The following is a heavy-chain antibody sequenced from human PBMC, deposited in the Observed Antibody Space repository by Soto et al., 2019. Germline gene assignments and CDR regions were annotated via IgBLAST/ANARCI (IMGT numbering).Heavy chain of an antibody. J-gene: IGHJ4*01. CDR2: INPNSGGT. CDR3: ARDQGVTSELFNY. D-gene: IGHD3-10*01. Sequence: ASVKVSCKTSGYTFTGYYIHWVRQAPGQGLEWMGWINPNSGGTDYAQKFQGRVTMTRDTSISTVYMELNRLRSDDTAVYYCARDQGVTSELFNYWGHGSLVSVSS. CDR1: GYTFTGYY. V-gene: IGHV1-2*02.